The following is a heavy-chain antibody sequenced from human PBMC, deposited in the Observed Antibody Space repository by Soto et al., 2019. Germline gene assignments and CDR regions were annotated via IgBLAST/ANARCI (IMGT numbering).Heavy chain of an antibody. D-gene: IGHD3-16*01. CDR1: GAAVSGGGQY. V-gene: IGHV4-31*03. Sequence: SETLSLTCSVSGAAVSGGGQYWNWVRQLPGKGLEWIGNIYYIGSPDYNPSLKSRVTISLDTSKNQFSLKLISVTAADTAVYYCARERVLGDGGGFDVWGQGTTVTVSS. CDR2: IYYIGSP. J-gene: IGHJ6*02. CDR3: ARERVLGDGGGFDV.